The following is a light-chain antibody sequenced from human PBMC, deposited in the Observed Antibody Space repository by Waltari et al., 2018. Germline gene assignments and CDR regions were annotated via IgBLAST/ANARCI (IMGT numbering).Light chain of an antibody. Sequence: QSALTQPPSASGSPGQSVTISCTGTSSDIGGYKYVSWYRQHPGKGPKLLIYEVSKRPSGVPSRFSGSKSGNTASLTVSGLQAEDEADYYGSSYAGSNNLVFGTGTKVTVL. CDR2: EVS. CDR3: SSYAGSNNLV. V-gene: IGLV2-8*01. CDR1: SSDIGGYKY. J-gene: IGLJ1*01.